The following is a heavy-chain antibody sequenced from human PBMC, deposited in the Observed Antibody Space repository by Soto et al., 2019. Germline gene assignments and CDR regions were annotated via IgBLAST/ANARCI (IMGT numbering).Heavy chain of an antibody. V-gene: IGHV3-23*01. Sequence: GGSLRLSCAASGFTFSSYAMSWVRQAPGKGLEWVSAISGSGGSTYYADSVKGRFTISRDNSKNTLYLQMNSLRAEDTAVYYCAKDNPRGYSSGRKVFGFDYWGQGTLVTVSS. CDR2: ISGSGGST. CDR1: GFTFSSYA. D-gene: IGHD6-19*01. CDR3: AKDNPRGYSSGRKVFGFDY. J-gene: IGHJ4*02.